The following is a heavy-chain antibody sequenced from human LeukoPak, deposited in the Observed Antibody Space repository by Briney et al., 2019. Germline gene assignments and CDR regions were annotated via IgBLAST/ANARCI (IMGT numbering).Heavy chain of an antibody. J-gene: IGHJ4*02. CDR3: AKRPVPAASFDY. Sequence: GGSLRLSCAASGFTFSSYAMSWVRQPPGKGLEWVSAISGSGGSTYYADSVKGRFTISRDNPKNTLYLQMNSLRAEDTAVYYSAKRPVPAASFDYWGQGTLVTVSS. CDR2: ISGSGGST. V-gene: IGHV3-23*01. D-gene: IGHD2-2*01. CDR1: GFTFSSYA.